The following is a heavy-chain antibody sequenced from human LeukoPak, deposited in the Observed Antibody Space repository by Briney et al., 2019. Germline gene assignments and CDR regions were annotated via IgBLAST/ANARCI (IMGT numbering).Heavy chain of an antibody. CDR2: INPNSGGT. J-gene: IGHJ4*02. V-gene: IGHV1-2*02. CDR3: ARVGGQPRQPLDFDY. CDR1: GYTFTGYY. Sequence: ASVKVSCKASGYTFTGYYMHWVRQAPGQGLEWMGWINPNSGGTNYAQEFQGRVTMTRDTSISTAYMELSRLRSDDTAVYYCARVGGQPRQPLDFDYWGQGTLVTVSS. D-gene: IGHD3-10*01.